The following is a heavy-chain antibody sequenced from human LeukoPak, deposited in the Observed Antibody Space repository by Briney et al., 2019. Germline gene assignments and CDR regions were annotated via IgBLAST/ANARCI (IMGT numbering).Heavy chain of an antibody. CDR2: INPNSGGT. Sequence: ASVKVSCKASGYTFTGDYMHWVRQAPGQGLEWMGWINPNSGGTNYAQKFQGRVTMTRDTSISTAYMELSRLRSDDTAMYYCARDPSHYYYMDVWGRGTTVTISS. V-gene: IGHV1-2*02. CDR1: GYTFTGDY. CDR3: ARDPSHYYYMDV. J-gene: IGHJ6*03.